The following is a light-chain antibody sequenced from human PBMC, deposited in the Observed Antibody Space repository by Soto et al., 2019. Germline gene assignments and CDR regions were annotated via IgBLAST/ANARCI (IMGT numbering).Light chain of an antibody. CDR3: AAWDDNLSAVV. CDR2: ANN. CDR1: GSNIGTFY. Sequence: QSVLTQSPSTSATPGQGVSISCSGFGSNIGTFYVSWYQHVPGTAPRLLIYANNQRPSGVPDRFSGSKSGTSASLAISGLRSEDEAYYYCAAWDDNLSAVVFGGGTKVTVL. V-gene: IGLV1-47*02. J-gene: IGLJ2*01.